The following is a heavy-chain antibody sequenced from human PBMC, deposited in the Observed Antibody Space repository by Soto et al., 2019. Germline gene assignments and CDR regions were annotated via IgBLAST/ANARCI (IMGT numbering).Heavy chain of an antibody. J-gene: IGHJ4*02. CDR1: GYSFTSYR. V-gene: IGHV5-10-1*01. CDR2: IYPSDSYT. Sequence: GESLKISCKGSGYSFTSYRISWVRQMPGKGLEWMGCIYPSDSYTNYSPSFQCHGTISADKSISTAYLQWSSRKASDTAMYYCARLYYENHFPYWGQGTLVTVSS. D-gene: IGHD3-22*01. CDR3: ARLYYENHFPY.